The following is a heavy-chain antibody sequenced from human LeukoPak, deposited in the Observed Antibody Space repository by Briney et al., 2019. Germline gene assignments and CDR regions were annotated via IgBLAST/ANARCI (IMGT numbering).Heavy chain of an antibody. Sequence: KPSETLTLTCTLSGGSISSYYWSWIRQPPGKGLEWIGYIYYSGSTNYNPSLKSRVTISVDTSKNQFSLKLSSVTAADTAVYYCARHAYRGQTRFDYWGPGTLVTVSS. V-gene: IGHV4-59*01. D-gene: IGHD5-12*01. CDR3: ARHAYRGQTRFDY. J-gene: IGHJ4*02. CDR1: GGSISSYY. CDR2: IYYSGST.